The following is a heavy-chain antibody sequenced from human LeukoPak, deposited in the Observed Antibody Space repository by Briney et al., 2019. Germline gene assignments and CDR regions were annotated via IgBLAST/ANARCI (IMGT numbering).Heavy chain of an antibody. V-gene: IGHV4-4*07. CDR2: IYTSEST. CDR1: GGPISSYY. Sequence: SETLSLTCTVSGGPISSYYWSWIRQPAGKGLEWIGRIYTSESTNSNPSLKSRVTMSVDTSKNRFSLKLSSVTAADTAVYYYAGRGYSGYDVNFDYWGQGTLVTVSS. CDR3: AGRGYSGYDVNFDY. J-gene: IGHJ4*02. D-gene: IGHD5-12*01.